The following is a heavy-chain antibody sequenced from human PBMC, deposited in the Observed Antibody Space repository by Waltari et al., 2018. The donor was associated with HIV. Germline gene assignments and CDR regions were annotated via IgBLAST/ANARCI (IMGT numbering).Heavy chain of an antibody. CDR1: GGSMNTSDYY. CDR2: IHYNGRT. J-gene: IGHJ5*02. Sequence: QFKLQESGPRLRKPSETLYLTCTISGGSMNTSDYYWGWVRQPPGKGLEWIGNIHYNGRTFYNPSLQSRVTLSLDKSDNQFFLNFISVIAADTAVYYCARNSGLFMYDSRRAVLNWFDPWGQGLLVTVSS. CDR3: ARNSGLFMYDSRRAVLNWFDP. V-gene: IGHV4-39*07. D-gene: IGHD3-9*01.